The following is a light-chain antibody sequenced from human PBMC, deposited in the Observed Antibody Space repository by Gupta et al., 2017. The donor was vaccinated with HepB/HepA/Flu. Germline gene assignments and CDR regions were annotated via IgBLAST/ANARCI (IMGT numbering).Light chain of an antibody. CDR1: SLSTYY. J-gene: IGLJ3*02. CDR3: ISTDTTGNHWV. CDR2: CKT. V-gene: IGLV3-19*01. Sequence: SSELTQDPAVSVASGQTVRITCQGDSLSTYYASWYQQKAGQAHVLVIDCKTNRPSGIPERGSCSCSGNNASSPTMVDQAEEEADDYCISTDTTGNHWVFGGGTKLTVL.